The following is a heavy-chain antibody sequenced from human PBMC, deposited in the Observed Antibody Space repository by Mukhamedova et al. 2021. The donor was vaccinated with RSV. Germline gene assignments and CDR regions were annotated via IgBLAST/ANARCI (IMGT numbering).Heavy chain of an antibody. CDR2: ISDSGATI. V-gene: IGHV3-11*04. Sequence: YMGWIHQAPGKGLEWISYISDSGATIFYTDSVRGRFTISRDNAGKSLYLQLSSLRVEDTAVYYCARATTGFTSIGYYYYMDVWGKGTT. J-gene: IGHJ6*03. D-gene: IGHD4-11*01. CDR3: ARATTGFTSIGYYYYMDV. CDR1: Y.